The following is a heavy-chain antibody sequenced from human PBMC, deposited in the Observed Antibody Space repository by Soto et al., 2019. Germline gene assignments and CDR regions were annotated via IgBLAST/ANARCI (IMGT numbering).Heavy chain of an antibody. D-gene: IGHD3-3*01. V-gene: IGHV1-69*13. Sequence: ASVKVSCKASGGTFSNYAISWVRQAPGQGVEWMGGIIPIFNTANYAQKFQGRVTITADESTSTAYMELSSLRSEDTAVYYCARSKGFWSGTYYYYYGMDVWGQGTTVTVSS. J-gene: IGHJ6*02. CDR3: ARSKGFWSGTYYYYYGMDV. CDR2: IIPIFNTA. CDR1: GGTFSNYA.